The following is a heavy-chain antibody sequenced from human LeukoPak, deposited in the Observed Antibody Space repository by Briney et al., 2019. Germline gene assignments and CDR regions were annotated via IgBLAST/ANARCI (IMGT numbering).Heavy chain of an antibody. J-gene: IGHJ4*02. D-gene: IGHD5-12*01. CDR3: ASHVDIVATIRY. Sequence: SETLSLTCTDSGGSISSSSYYWGWIRQPPGKGLEWIGSIYYSGSTYYNPSLKSRVTISVDTSKNQFSLKLSSVTAADTAVYYCASHVDIVATIRYWGQGTLVTVSS. CDR1: GGSISSSSYY. CDR2: IYYSGST. V-gene: IGHV4-39*07.